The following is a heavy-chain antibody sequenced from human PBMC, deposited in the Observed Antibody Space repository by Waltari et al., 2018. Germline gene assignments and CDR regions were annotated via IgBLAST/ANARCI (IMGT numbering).Heavy chain of an antibody. V-gene: IGHV3-9*03. J-gene: IGHJ4*02. D-gene: IGHD6-13*01. CDR3: ASYGFAAGLDY. CDR2: ISWNSGSI. Sequence: EVQLVESGGGLVQPGRSLRLSCAASGFTFDDYAMHWVRQAPGKGLEWVSGISWNSGSIGYADSVKGRFTISRDNAKNSLYLQMNSLRAEDMALYYCASYGFAAGLDYWGQGTLVTVSS. CDR1: GFTFDDYA.